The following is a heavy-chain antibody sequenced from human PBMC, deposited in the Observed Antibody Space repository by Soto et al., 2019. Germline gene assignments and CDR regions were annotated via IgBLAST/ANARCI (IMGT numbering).Heavy chain of an antibody. CDR3: ARGDRSILTGYFGGDWFDP. V-gene: IGHV6-1*01. CDR2: TYYRSKWYN. Sequence: SQTLSLTCAISGDSVSSNSAAWNWIRQSPSRGLERLGRTYYRSKWYNDYAVSVKSRITINPDTSKNQFSLQLNSVTPEDTAVYYCARGDRSILTGYFGGDWFDPWGQGTLVTVSS. D-gene: IGHD3-9*01. J-gene: IGHJ5*02. CDR1: GDSVSSNSAA.